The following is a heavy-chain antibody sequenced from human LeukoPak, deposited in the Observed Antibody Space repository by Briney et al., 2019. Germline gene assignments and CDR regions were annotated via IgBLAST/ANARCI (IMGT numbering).Heavy chain of an antibody. CDR3: ARDLVVVTGLRTRGSFDI. V-gene: IGHV1-46*01. J-gene: IGHJ3*02. Sequence: ASVKVSCKASGYNFTSYYMHWVRQAPGQGLEWMGIIKHSGGTTSYAQKFQGRVTVTRDTSTSTVYMELSSLRSEDTAVYYCARDLVVVTGLRTRGSFDIWGQGTMVTVSS. D-gene: IGHD2-21*02. CDR1: GYNFTSYY. CDR2: IKHSGGTT.